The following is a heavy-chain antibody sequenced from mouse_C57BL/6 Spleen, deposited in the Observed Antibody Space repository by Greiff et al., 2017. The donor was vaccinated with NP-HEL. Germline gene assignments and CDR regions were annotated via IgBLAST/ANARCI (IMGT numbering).Heavy chain of an antibody. J-gene: IGHJ4*01. Sequence: VQLQQSGAELARPGASVKMSCKASGYTFTSYTMHWVKQRPGQGLEWIGYINPSSGYTKYNQKFKDKATLTADKSSSTAYMQLSSLTSEDSAVYYCARGGSCHEYYAMDYWGQGTSVTVSS. D-gene: IGHD1-1*01. V-gene: IGHV1-4*01. CDR2: INPSSGYT. CDR3: ARGGSCHEYYAMDY. CDR1: GYTFTSYT.